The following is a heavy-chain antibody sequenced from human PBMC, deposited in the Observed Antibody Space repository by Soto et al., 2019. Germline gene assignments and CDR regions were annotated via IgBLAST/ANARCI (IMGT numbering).Heavy chain of an antibody. J-gene: IGHJ4*02. CDR1: GGTFSSYA. CDR2: IIPIFGTA. D-gene: IGHD4-17*01. V-gene: IGHV1-69*13. Sequence: SVKVSCKASGGTFSSYAISWVRQAPGQGLEWMGGIIPIFGTANYAQKFQGRVTITADESTSTAYMELSSLRSEDTAVYYCARSWDSYGDYGDFDYWGQGTLVTVS. CDR3: ARSWDSYGDYGDFDY.